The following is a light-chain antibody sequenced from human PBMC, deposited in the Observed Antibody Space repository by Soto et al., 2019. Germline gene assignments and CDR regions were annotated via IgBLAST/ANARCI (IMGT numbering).Light chain of an antibody. CDR3: CSYAGSYPVV. J-gene: IGLJ2*01. CDR2: DVN. V-gene: IGLV2-11*01. CDR1: SSDVGGYNY. Sequence: QSALTQPRSVSGSPGQSVTISCTGTSSDVGGYNYVSWYQQHPGKAPKLMIYDVNKRPSGVPDRFSGSKSRNTASLTISGLQAEDEADYYCCSYAGSYPVVFGGGTKVPVL.